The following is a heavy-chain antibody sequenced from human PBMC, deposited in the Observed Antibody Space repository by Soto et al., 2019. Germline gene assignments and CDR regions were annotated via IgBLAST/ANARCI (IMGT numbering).Heavy chain of an antibody. Sequence: PGGSLRLSCTASGFTFGDYAMSWFRQAPGKGLEWVGFIRSKAYGGTTEYAASVKGRFTISRDDSKSIAYLQMSSLKTEDTAVYYCTRDLGWDYYGSGSLNAFDIWGQGTMVTVSS. CDR3: TRDLGWDYYGSGSLNAFDI. CDR1: GFTFGDYA. CDR2: IRSKAYGGTT. V-gene: IGHV3-49*03. D-gene: IGHD3-10*01. J-gene: IGHJ3*02.